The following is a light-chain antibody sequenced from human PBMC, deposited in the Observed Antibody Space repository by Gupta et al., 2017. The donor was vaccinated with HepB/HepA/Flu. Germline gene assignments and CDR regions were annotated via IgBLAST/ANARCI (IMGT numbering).Light chain of an antibody. J-gene: IGKJ5*01. CDR3: QHRSNWPRIT. V-gene: IGKV3-11*01. CDR2: DAS. Sequence: EIVLTQSPATLSLSLGERATLPCRASQSVSSYLAWYQQKPGQAPRLLIYDASNRSTGIPARFSGSGSGTDFTLTISSLEPEDFAVYYCQHRSNWPRITFGQGTRLEIK. CDR1: QSVSSY.